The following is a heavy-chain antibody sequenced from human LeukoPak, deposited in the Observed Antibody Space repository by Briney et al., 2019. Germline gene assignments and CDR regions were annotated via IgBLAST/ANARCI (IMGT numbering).Heavy chain of an antibody. CDR1: GFTFSDHW. J-gene: IGHJ4*03. V-gene: IGHV3-7*01. CDR2: IRQDGSSI. Sequence: GGSLRLSCAASGFTFSDHWMSWVRQAPGKGLEWVANIRQDGSSIFYADSVKGRFTISRDNAKNSVFLQMDNLTPDDTAVYYCARAADLADYWGKGPWSPSPQ. CDR3: ARAADLADY.